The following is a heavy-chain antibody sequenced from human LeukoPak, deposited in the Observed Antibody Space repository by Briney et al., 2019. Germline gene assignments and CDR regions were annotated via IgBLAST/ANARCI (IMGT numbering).Heavy chain of an antibody. CDR1: GFTVSSNY. Sequence: GVLRLSCAASGFTVSSNYMTWVRQAPGKGLEWVSVIYSDNTHYSDSVKGRFTISRDNSKNTLYLQMNSLRAEDTAVYYCARRAGAYSHPYDYWGQGTLVTVSS. J-gene: IGHJ4*02. V-gene: IGHV3-53*01. CDR3: ARRAGAYSHPYDY. CDR2: IYSDNT. D-gene: IGHD4/OR15-4a*01.